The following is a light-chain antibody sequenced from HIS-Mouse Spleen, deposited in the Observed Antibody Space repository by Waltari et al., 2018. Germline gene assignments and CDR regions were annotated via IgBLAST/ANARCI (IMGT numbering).Light chain of an antibody. CDR2: AAS. CDR3: QQLNSYPPT. Sequence: DIQLTQSPSFLAASVGDRVTITCRASQAISSYLAWYHQKPGKAPKLLIYAASTLQSGVPSRFSGSGSGTEFTLTISSLQPEDFATYYCQQLNSYPPTFGQGTKVEIK. J-gene: IGKJ1*01. V-gene: IGKV1-9*01. CDR1: QAISSY.